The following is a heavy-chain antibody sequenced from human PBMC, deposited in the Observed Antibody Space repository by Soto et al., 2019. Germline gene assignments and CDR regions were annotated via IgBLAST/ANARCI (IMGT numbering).Heavy chain of an antibody. Sequence: QVQLVESGGGVVQPGRSLRLSCAASGFTFSTYGMHWVRQAPGKGLEWVAVIWYDGSGKYYADSVKGRFTISRDNSKNTLYLQMNSLRVEATAVYSCARGAPYSSGFNGFDPWGQGTLVTISS. D-gene: IGHD6-19*01. V-gene: IGHV3-33*01. J-gene: IGHJ5*02. CDR3: ARGAPYSSGFNGFDP. CDR1: GFTFSTYG. CDR2: IWYDGSGK.